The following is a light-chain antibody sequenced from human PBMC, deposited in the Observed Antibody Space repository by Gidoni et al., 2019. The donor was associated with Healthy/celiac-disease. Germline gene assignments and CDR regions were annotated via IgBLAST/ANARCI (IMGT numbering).Light chain of an antibody. Sequence: DIQMTQSPSSLSASVGDRVTITCRASQSISSYLNWYQQKPRKAPKLLIYAASSLQSGVPSRFSGSGSGTDFTLTISSLQPEDFATYYCQQSYSTPYTFXQXTKLXIK. CDR1: QSISSY. V-gene: IGKV1-39*01. J-gene: IGKJ2*01. CDR3: QQSYSTPYT. CDR2: AAS.